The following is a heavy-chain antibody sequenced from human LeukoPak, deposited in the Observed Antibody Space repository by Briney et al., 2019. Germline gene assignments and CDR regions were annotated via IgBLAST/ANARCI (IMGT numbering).Heavy chain of an antibody. J-gene: IGHJ3*02. CDR1: GGSISSYY. D-gene: IGHD5-24*01. V-gene: IGHV4-59*01. CDR3: ARMRMATITAFDI. CDR2: IYYSGST. Sequence: SETLSLTCTLSGGSISSYYWSWIRQPPGEGLEWIGYIYYSGSTNYNPSLKSRVTISVDTSKNQFSLKLSSVTAGATAVYYCARMRMATITAFDIWGEGTMVTVSS.